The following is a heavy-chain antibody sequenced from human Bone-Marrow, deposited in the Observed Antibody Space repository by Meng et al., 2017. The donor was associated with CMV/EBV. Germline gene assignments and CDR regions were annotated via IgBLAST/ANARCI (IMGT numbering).Heavy chain of an antibody. V-gene: IGHV1-69*05. D-gene: IGHD2-2*02. CDR3: ARAYCSSTTCYNRGYYVKGLDV. Sequence: SVKVSCKASGYTFTGYYMHWVRQAPGQGLEWMGWINPMFSTADYAQKFEGRVTITTDESTSTAYMEVTSLRSEDTAVYFCARAYCSSTTCYNRGYYVKGLDVWGQGTTVTVSS. CDR1: GYTFTGYY. CDR2: INPMFSTA. J-gene: IGHJ6*02.